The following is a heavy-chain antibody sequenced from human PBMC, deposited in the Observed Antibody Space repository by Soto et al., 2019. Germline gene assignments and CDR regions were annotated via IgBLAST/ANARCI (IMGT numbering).Heavy chain of an antibody. V-gene: IGHV3-30*18. D-gene: IGHD3-10*01. CDR3: AKVVRGVIINDAFDI. Sequence: QVQLVESGGGVVQPGRSLRLSCAASGFTFSSYGMHWVRQAPGKGLEWVAVISYDGSNKYYADSVKGRFTISRDNSKNTLYLKMNSLRAEDTAVYYCAKVVRGVIINDAFDIWGQGTMVTVSS. J-gene: IGHJ3*02. CDR1: GFTFSSYG. CDR2: ISYDGSNK.